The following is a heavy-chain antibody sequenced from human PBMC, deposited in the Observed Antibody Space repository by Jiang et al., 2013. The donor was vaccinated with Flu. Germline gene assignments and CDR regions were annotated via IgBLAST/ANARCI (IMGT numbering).Heavy chain of an antibody. V-gene: IGHV4-59*08. CDR1: GGSISSYY. CDR2: IYYSGST. D-gene: IGHD5-18*01. J-gene: IGHJ3*02. CDR3: ARGERRGYSYGSNDDAFDI. Sequence: GSGLVKPSETLSLTCTVSGGSISSYYWSWIRQPPGKGLEWIGYIYYSGSTNYNPSLKSRVTISVDTSKNQFSLKLSSVTAADTAVYYCARGERRGYSYGSNDDAFDIWGQGTMVTVSS.